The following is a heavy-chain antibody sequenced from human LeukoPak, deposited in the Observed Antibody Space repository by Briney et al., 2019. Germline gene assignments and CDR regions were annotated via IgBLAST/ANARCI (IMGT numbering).Heavy chain of an antibody. Sequence: SETLSLTCTVSGGSISSSPNWWSWIRQPPGKGLECIGTIYFSGSTFYHPSLEGRVSISADRSKNQFSLKLASVTAADTAVYYCARRAYGTGFDYWGQGTVVTVSS. CDR1: GGSISSSPNW. V-gene: IGHV4-39*01. J-gene: IGHJ4*02. CDR3: ARRAYGTGFDY. CDR2: IYFSGST. D-gene: IGHD3/OR15-3a*01.